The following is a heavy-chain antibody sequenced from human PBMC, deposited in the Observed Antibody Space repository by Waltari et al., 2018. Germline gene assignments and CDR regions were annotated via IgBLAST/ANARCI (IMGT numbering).Heavy chain of an antibody. CDR2: SHRSGRT. V-gene: IGHV4-4*02. CDR1: GDSMSGNNW. CDR3: ARDRGRGLYLDS. Sequence: QLQLQESGPGLVKPSGTLSLTCTVSGDSMSGNNWWSWVRRSPEKGLEWIGQSHRSGRTNYNPSLESRATISIDTANNQFSLKLTSTTAADTAVYYCARDRGRGLYLDSWGQGTLVTVSP. J-gene: IGHJ4*02. D-gene: IGHD2-15*01.